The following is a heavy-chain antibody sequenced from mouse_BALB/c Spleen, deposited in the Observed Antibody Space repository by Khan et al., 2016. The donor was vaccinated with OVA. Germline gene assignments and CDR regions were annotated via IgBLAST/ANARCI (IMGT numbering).Heavy chain of an antibody. CDR2: IYWDDDK. D-gene: IGHD1-1*01. CDR1: GFSLSSSGMG. J-gene: IGHJ1*01. CDR3: ARNYGGSYGHWYFDV. V-gene: IGHV8-12*01. Sequence: QVQLKQSGPGILQPSQTLSLTCSFSGFSLSSSGMGVSWIRQPSGKGLEWLAHIYWDDDKRSNPSLKSRLTISKDTSRNQVFLKITSVDTADTATYYCARNYGGSYGHWYFDVWGAGTTVTVSS.